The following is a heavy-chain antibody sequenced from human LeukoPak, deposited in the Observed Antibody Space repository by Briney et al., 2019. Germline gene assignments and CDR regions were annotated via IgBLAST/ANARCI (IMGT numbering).Heavy chain of an antibody. D-gene: IGHD3-9*01. V-gene: IGHV3-23*01. CDR3: AKYRRYVPRFDY. CDR2: ISGSGGST. J-gene: IGHJ4*02. CDR1: GFTFSSYA. Sequence: PGGSLRLSCAASGFTFSSYAMSWVRQAPGKGPEWVSAISGSGGSTYYADSVKGRFTISRDNSKNTLYLQMNSLRAEDTAVYYCAKYRRYVPRFDYWGQGTLVTVSS.